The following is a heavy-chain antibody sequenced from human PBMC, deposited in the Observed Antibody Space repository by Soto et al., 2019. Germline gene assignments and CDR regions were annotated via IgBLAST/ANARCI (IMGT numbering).Heavy chain of an antibody. CDR1: GGTFSSYA. D-gene: IGHD3-10*01. CDR3: ARGLPYYYGSGSYNYYGMDV. Sequence: SVKVSCKASGGTFSSYAISWVRQAPGQGLEWMGGIIPIFGTANYAQKFQGRVTITADESTSTAYMELSSLRSEDTAVYYCARGLPYYYGSGSYNYYGMDVWGQGTTVTVSS. J-gene: IGHJ6*02. V-gene: IGHV1-69*13. CDR2: IIPIFGTA.